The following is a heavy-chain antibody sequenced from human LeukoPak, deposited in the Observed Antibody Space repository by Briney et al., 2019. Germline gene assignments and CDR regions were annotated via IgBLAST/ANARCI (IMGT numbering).Heavy chain of an antibody. D-gene: IGHD1-26*01. V-gene: IGHV4-4*07. Sequence: PSETLSLTCAVSGGSISGYYWSWIRQSAGKGLEWIGRIYPSGSTNYNPSLKSRVTMSVDTSKNQFSLRLSSVTAADTAVYYCARKYSGNHWYFDLWGRGTLVTVSS. J-gene: IGHJ2*01. CDR3: ARKYSGNHWYFDL. CDR2: IYPSGST. CDR1: GGSISGYY.